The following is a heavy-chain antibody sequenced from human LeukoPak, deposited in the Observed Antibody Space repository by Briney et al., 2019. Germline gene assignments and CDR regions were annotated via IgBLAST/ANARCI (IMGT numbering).Heavy chain of an antibody. D-gene: IGHD3-22*01. CDR3: ARQGDRSDLDY. V-gene: IGHV5-51*01. J-gene: IGHJ4*02. CDR1: GYMFTNYW. CDR2: IYPGDSDT. Sequence: GESLKISCKGSGYMFTNYWIGWVRQMPGKGPEWMGIIYPGDSDTRYSPSFQGQVIISADKSISTAYLQWRSLKASNNAMFFCARQGDRSDLDYWGQGTPVTVSS.